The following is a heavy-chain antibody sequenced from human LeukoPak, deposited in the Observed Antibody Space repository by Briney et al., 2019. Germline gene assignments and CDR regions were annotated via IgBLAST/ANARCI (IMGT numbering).Heavy chain of an antibody. CDR2: ISSTGST. CDR3: ASIGYYGSGSTYYFDY. CDR1: GGSIRGSDFY. J-gene: IGHJ4*02. Sequence: ASETLSLTCTVSGGSIRGSDFYWGWIRQPPGKGLQWIGTISSTGSTYYNASLKSRVTISVDTSKNQFSLKLSSVTAADTAVYYCASIGYYGSGSTYYFDYWGQGTLVTVSS. V-gene: IGHV4-39*07. D-gene: IGHD3-10*01.